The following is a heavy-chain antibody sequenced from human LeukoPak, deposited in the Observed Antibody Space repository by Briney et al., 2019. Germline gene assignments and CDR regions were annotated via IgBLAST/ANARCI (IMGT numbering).Heavy chain of an antibody. Sequence: GGSLRLFCAASGFTFSREWMHCVRQVPGKGPVWVSRINSDGSSTTYAYSVKGRFTISRDNSKNTLYLQMNSMRPEDTAVYYCSKDLRSCPIAFHIWGQGTMVTVSS. CDR2: INSDGSST. CDR3: SKDLRSCPIAFHI. D-gene: IGHD4-17*01. J-gene: IGHJ3*02. CDR1: GFTFSREW. V-gene: IGHV3-74*01.